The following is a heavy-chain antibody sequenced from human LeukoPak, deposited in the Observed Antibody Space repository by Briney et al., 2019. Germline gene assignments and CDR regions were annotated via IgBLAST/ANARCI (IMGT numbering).Heavy chain of an antibody. CDR3: ARQGAYDSGSYYRFDY. CDR1: GGSISSSSFY. Sequence: PSETLSLTCTVSGGSISSSSFYWGWIRQPPGKGPEWIGSIYYSGSTYYNPSLKSRVTISEDTSKNQFSLKLSSVTAADTAVYYCARQGAYDSGSYYRFDYWDQGTLVTVSS. V-gene: IGHV4-39*01. J-gene: IGHJ4*02. CDR2: IYYSGST. D-gene: IGHD3-10*01.